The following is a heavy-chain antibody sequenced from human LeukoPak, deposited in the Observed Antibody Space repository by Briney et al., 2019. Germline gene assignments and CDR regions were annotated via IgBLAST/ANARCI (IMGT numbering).Heavy chain of an antibody. CDR2: ISAYNGNT. CDR1: GYTFTSYG. CDR3: ARDRIAARPHGGLLFDY. Sequence: GASVKASCKASGYTFTSYGISWVRQAPGQGLEWMGWISAYNGNTNYAQKLQGRVTMTTDTSTSTAYMELRSLRSDDTAVYYCARDRIAARPHGGLLFDYWGQGTLVTVSS. V-gene: IGHV1-18*01. J-gene: IGHJ4*02. D-gene: IGHD6-6*01.